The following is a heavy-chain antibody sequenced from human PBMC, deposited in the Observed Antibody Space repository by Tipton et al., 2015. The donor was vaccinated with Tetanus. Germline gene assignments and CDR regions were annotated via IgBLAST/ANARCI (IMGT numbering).Heavy chain of an antibody. Sequence: TLSLTCNVSGGSINTGDYYWSWIRQSPGKGLEWIGHIYYSGRTYYNPPLKSRVTISADMSKNQFSLKLTSVTAADTATYYCARMGFTYGQVVYWGQGTLVTAAS. CDR3: ARMGFTYGQVVY. CDR2: IYYSGRT. CDR1: GGSINTGDYY. J-gene: IGHJ4*02. D-gene: IGHD5-18*01. V-gene: IGHV4-30-4*01.